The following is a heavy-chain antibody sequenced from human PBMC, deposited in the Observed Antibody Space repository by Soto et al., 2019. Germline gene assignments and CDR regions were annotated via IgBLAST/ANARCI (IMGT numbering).Heavy chain of an antibody. Sequence: PGGSLRLSCAASGFAFSNAWMSWVRQAPGKGLEWVGRIKSKTDGGTTDYAAPVKGRFTISRDDSKNTLYLQMNSLKTEDTAVYYSTTDLIRLLGLGELPDSTWFDPWGQGTLSTASS. J-gene: IGHJ5*02. V-gene: IGHV3-15*01. CDR2: IKSKTDGGTT. CDR1: GFAFSNAW. CDR3: TTDLIRLLGLGELPDSTWFDP. D-gene: IGHD3-10*01.